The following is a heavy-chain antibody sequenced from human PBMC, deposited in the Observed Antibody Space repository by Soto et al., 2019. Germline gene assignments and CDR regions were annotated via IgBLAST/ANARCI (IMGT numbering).Heavy chain of an antibody. CDR3: ARRNLFFDY. CDR1: GGSISSYY. CDR2: VYHSGSR. J-gene: IGHJ4*02. Sequence: SETLSLTCTVSGGSISSYYWSWIRQPPGKGLEWIGFVYHSGSRNYDPSLKSRVTISVDTSKNQFFLKLTSVTAADTALYYCARRNLFFDYWGQGTLVTVSS. V-gene: IGHV4-59*08.